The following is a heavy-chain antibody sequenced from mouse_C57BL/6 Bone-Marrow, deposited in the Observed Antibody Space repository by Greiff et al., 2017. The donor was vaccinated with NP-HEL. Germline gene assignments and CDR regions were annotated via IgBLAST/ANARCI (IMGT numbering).Heavy chain of an antibody. Sequence: EVQVVESGEGLVKPGGSLKLSCAASGFTFSSYAMSWVRQTPEKRLEWVAYISSGGDYIYYADTVKGRFTISRDNASNTLYLQMSSLKSEDTAMYYCTREDRYGYDGGFFAYWGQGTLVTVSA. CDR3: TREDRYGYDGGFFAY. J-gene: IGHJ3*01. D-gene: IGHD2-2*01. CDR2: ISSGGDYI. V-gene: IGHV5-9-1*02. CDR1: GFTFSSYA.